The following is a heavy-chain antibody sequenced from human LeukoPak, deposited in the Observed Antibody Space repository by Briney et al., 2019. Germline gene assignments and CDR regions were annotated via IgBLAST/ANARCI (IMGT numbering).Heavy chain of an antibody. V-gene: IGHV3-30*04. J-gene: IGHJ4*02. CDR1: GFTFSNYA. CDR2: ISYDGSNQ. CDR3: AKGLPYESRAYYDRLFDE. D-gene: IGHD3-22*01. Sequence: GGSLRLSCAASGFTFSNYAMHWVRQAPGKGLEWVAVISYDGSNQYYTDSVRGRFTISGDSSKNTLYLQMNSLRVEDTAVYYCAKGLPYESRAYYDRLFDEWGQGTLATVSS.